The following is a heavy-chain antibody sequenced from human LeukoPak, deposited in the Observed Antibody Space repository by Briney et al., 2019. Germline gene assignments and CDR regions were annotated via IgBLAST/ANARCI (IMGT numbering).Heavy chain of an antibody. J-gene: IGHJ4*02. CDR1: GYTLTSYY. CDR2: INPSGGTT. Sequence: ASVKVSCKASGYTLTSYYMHWVRQAPGQGLEWMGIINPSGGTTSYAQKFQGRGTMTRDTATSTVYMELSRLRSEDTAVYSCARAHDYLWGNYRYFDYWGQGTLVTVSS. CDR3: ARAHDYLWGNYRYFDY. V-gene: IGHV1-46*01. D-gene: IGHD3-16*02.